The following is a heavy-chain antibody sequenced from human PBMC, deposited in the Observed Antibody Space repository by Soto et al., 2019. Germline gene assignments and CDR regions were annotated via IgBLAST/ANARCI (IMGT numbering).Heavy chain of an antibody. D-gene: IGHD4-4*01. CDR3: ARNPVTTGYYYGMDV. J-gene: IGHJ6*02. Sequence: SVKVSCKASGGTFSRYAIRWWRQAPGQGLEWKGRIIAIFSTANYAQKYQGRVTITADKSTSTAYMELSNLRYEDTAVYYWARNPVTTGYYYGMDVWGQGTTVTVSS. V-gene: IGHV1-69*06. CDR1: GGTFSRYA. CDR2: IIAIFSTA.